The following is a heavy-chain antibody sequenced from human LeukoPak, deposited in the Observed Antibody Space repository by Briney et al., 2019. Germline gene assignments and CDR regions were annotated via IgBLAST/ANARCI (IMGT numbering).Heavy chain of an antibody. CDR1: GFTFSSYA. Sequence: GGSLRLSCAASGFTFSSYAMSWVRQAPGKGLEWVSAISGSGGSIYYADSVKGRFTISRDNSKDTLYLQMNSLRVEDTAVYYCAKGASVWFYFFDYWGQGTLVTVSS. CDR3: AKGASVWFYFFDY. D-gene: IGHD6-19*01. V-gene: IGHV3-23*01. J-gene: IGHJ4*02. CDR2: ISGSGGSI.